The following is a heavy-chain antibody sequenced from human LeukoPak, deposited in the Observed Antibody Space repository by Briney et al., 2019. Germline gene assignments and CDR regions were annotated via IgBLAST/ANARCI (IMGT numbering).Heavy chain of an antibody. D-gene: IGHD6-13*01. V-gene: IGHV4-39*01. J-gene: IGHJ5*02. CDR2: IYYSGST. CDR3: LCSSSWYAGFDP. Sequence: SETLSLTCTVSGGSISSSSYYWGWIRQPPGKGLEWIGSIYYSGSTYYNPPLESRVTISVDTPKNQFSLKLSSVTAADTAVYYCLCSSSWYAGFDPWGQGTLVTVSS. CDR1: GGSISSSSYY.